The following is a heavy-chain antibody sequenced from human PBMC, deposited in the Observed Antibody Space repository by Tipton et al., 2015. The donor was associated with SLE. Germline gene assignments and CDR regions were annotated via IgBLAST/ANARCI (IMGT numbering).Heavy chain of an antibody. D-gene: IGHD6-6*01. CDR2: IKQDGSEK. CDR3: VKDYITYSSSSGFDY. J-gene: IGHJ4*02. V-gene: IGHV3-7*01. CDR1: GFTFSSYW. Sequence: SLRLSCAASGFTFSSYWMSWVRQAPGKGLEWVANIKQDGSEKYYVDSVKGRFTISRDNAKNSLYLQMNSLRPEDTAVYYCVKDYITYSSSSGFDYWGQGTLVTVSS.